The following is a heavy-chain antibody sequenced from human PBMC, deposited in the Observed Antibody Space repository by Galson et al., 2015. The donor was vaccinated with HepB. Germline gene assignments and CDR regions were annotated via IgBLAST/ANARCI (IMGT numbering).Heavy chain of an antibody. Sequence: SLRLSCAASGFTFSNYYLTWIRQAPGKGLEWVSYISDRNSYTNYADSVKGRFTVSRDNAKNSLYLQMDSLRVEDTAVYYCARFAVAGVGGWYYFDYWGQGALVTVSS. CDR1: GFTFSNYY. D-gene: IGHD6-19*01. V-gene: IGHV3-11*03. J-gene: IGHJ4*02. CDR2: ISDRNSYT. CDR3: ARFAVAGVGGWYYFDY.